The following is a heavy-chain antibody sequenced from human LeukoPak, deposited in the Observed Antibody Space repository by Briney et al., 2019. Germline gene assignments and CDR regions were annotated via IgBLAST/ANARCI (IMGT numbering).Heavy chain of an antibody. J-gene: IGHJ4*02. D-gene: IGHD3-3*01. V-gene: IGHV3-23*01. CDR1: GFTFNNYA. CDR3: AKGGAEWSYYFDY. Sequence: GGSLRLSCAASGFTFNNYAMTWVRQAPGKGLEWVSAISGSGGSTYYADSVKGRFTISRDNSKNTLYLQVNSLRAEDTAVYYCAKGGAEWSYYFDYWGQGTLVTVSS. CDR2: ISGSGGST.